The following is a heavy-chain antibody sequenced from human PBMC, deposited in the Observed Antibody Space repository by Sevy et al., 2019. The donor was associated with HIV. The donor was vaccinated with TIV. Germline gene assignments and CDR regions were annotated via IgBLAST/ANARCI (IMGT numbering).Heavy chain of an antibody. CDR2: IYYNGST. CDR1: GGSISSFY. CDR3: ARAKVLFDY. J-gene: IGHJ4*02. Sequence: SETLSLTCSVSGGSISSFYWSWIRQPPGKGLEWIGYIYYNGSTNHNPSLRKRVTTSVDTSKNQFSLKLSSVTAADTAVYFCARAKVLFDYWGQGTLVTVSS. V-gene: IGHV4-59*01. D-gene: IGHD2-8*01.